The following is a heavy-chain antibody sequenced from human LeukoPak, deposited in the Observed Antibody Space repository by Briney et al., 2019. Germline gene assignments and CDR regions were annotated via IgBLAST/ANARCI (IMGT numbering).Heavy chain of an antibody. Sequence: PGGSLRLSCAASGFTFSNYAMSWVRQAPGKGLEWVSAISGSGGSTYYTDSVKGRFTISRDNSKNTLYLQMNSLRAEDTAVYNCAKDRPVYWGYYFDYWGQGTLVTVSS. CDR3: AKDRPVYWGYYFDY. CDR1: GFTFSNYA. D-gene: IGHD7-27*01. CDR2: ISGSGGST. V-gene: IGHV3-23*01. J-gene: IGHJ4*02.